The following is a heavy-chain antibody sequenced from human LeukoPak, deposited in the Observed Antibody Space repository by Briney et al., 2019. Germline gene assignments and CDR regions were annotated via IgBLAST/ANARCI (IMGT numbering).Heavy chain of an antibody. CDR3: ARDYKVSTATVPYGMDV. D-gene: IGHD2-15*01. Sequence: SETLSLTCTVSGGSFGSYFWTWIRQPAGKGLEWIGRIYTSGITNYNPSLKSRVTMSVDTSKNQFSLNLNSVTAADTAVYYCARDYKVSTATVPYGMDVWGQGTTVTVSS. J-gene: IGHJ6*02. V-gene: IGHV4-4*07. CDR2: IYTSGIT. CDR1: GGSFGSYF.